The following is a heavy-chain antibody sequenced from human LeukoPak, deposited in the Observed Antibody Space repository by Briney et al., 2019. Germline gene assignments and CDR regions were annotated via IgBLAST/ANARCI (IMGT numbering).Heavy chain of an antibody. J-gene: IGHJ4*02. CDR2: ISPSGGST. V-gene: IGHV1-46*01. D-gene: IGHD6-19*01. CDR1: GYTFTSNY. CDR3: ARTPPVAGPHPLDY. Sequence: ASVKVSCKAFGYTFTSNYMHWVRQAPGQGPEWMGVISPSGGSTTYAQKFQGRVTLTRDMSTSTDYLELSSLRSDDTAVYYCARTPPVAGPHPLDYWGQGTLVTVSS.